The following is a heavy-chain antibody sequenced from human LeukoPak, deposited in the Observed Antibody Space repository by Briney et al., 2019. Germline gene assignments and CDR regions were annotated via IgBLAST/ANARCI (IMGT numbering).Heavy chain of an antibody. D-gene: IGHD6-6*01. CDR3: ARLALECSSSSGLSGRLYYFDY. Sequence: SETLSLTCAVYGGSFSGYYWSWIRQPPGKGLEWIGEIHHSGSTNYNPSLKSRVTISVDTSKNQFSLKLSSVTAADTAVYYCARLALECSSSSGLSGRLYYFDYWGQGTLVTVSS. CDR1: GGSFSGYY. CDR2: IHHSGST. V-gene: IGHV4-34*01. J-gene: IGHJ4*02.